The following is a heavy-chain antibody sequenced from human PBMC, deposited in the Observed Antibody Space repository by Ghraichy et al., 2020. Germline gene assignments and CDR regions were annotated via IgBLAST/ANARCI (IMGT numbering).Heavy chain of an antibody. J-gene: IGHJ6*02. D-gene: IGHD2-2*01. CDR1: GYTFTSYG. CDR3: ARGDIVVVPAAAGGPYYYYGMDV. CDR2: ISAYNGNT. Sequence: ASVKVSCKASGYTFTSYGISWVRQAPGQGLEWMGRISAYNGNTNYAQKLQGRVTMTTDTSTSTAYMELRSLRSDDTAVYYCARGDIVVVPAAAGGPYYYYGMDVWGQGTTVTVSS. V-gene: IGHV1-18*01.